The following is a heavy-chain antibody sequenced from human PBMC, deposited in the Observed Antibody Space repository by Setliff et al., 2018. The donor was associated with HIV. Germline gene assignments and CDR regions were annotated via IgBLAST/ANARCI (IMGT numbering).Heavy chain of an antibody. D-gene: IGHD3-10*01. V-gene: IGHV1-18*01. CDR2: ISAYNGNT. CDR1: GYTFTTNA. Sequence: GASVKVSCKASGYTFTTNAINWVRQAPGQGLEWMGWISAYNGNTNYAQKLQGRVTMTTDTSTSTAYMELRSLRSDDTAVYYCAREQGDYYGSGSYDYWGQGTLVTVS. J-gene: IGHJ4*02. CDR3: AREQGDYYGSGSYDY.